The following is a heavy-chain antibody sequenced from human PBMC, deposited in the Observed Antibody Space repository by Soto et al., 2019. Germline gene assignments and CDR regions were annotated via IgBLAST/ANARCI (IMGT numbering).Heavy chain of an antibody. CDR2: IYLDYDK. D-gene: IGHD2-2*03. CDR3: AHRVDMNGYWDQGYLDN. Sequence: QITLKESGPSRVKPTQTLTLTCYVSGFSRTSRPVGVAWIRQPPGKALDWLAVIYLDYDKRYTASLKSRLTIDKDNSKTQVVLTMAYMDPVDTATYFCAHRVDMNGYWDQGYLDNWGQGILVTVSS. CDR1: GFSRTSRPVG. J-gene: IGHJ4*02. V-gene: IGHV2-5*02.